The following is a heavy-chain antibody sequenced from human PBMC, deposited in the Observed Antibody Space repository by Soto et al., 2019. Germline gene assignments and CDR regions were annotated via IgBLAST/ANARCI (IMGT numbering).Heavy chain of an antibody. V-gene: IGHV3-23*01. D-gene: IGHD3-10*01. J-gene: IGHJ4*02. CDR1: GLTFSDYA. CDR2: ISGGSSVA. CDR3: AKVLSKNYYYPFDF. Sequence: GGSLRLSCTASGLTFSDYAMTWVRQAPGKGLEWVSTISGGSSVAYYGDSVKGRFTISRDNAKKTLFLQLNRLSAEDTATYYCAKVLSKNYYYPFDFWGQGTQVTVSS.